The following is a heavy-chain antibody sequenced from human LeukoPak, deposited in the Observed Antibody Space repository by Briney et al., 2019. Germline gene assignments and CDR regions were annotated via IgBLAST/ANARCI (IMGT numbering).Heavy chain of an antibody. D-gene: IGHD6-6*01. CDR3: VRDLEYSSSSVSGRSFDY. Sequence: GGSLRLSCAASGFTFSSYGMHWVRQAPGKGLEWVAFIRYDGSNKYYADSVKGRFTISRDNSKNTLYLQMNSLRAEDTAVYYCVRDLEYSSSSVSGRSFDYWGQGTLVTVSS. V-gene: IGHV3-30*02. J-gene: IGHJ4*02. CDR1: GFTFSSYG. CDR2: IRYDGSNK.